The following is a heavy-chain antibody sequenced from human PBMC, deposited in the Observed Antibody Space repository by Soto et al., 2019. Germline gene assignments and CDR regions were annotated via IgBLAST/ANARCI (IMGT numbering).Heavy chain of an antibody. D-gene: IGHD6-13*01. J-gene: IGHJ6*02. Sequence: QITLKESGPTLVKPTQTLTLTCTFSGFSLSTSGVGVGWIRQPPGKALEWLALIYWDDDKRYSPSLKSRLTITXXTXKXXVVLTTTNMDPVDTATYYCAHSSGIAAAGHYGMDVWGQGTTVTVSS. CDR3: AHSSGIAAAGHYGMDV. CDR2: IYWDDDK. V-gene: IGHV2-5*02. CDR1: GFSLSTSGVG.